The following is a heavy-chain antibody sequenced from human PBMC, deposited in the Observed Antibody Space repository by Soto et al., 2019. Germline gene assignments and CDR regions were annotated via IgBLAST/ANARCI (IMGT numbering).Heavy chain of an antibody. CDR3: AKRGGYGDYESYWYFDL. D-gene: IGHD4-17*01. CDR2: IYYSGST. V-gene: IGHV4-39*01. CDR1: GGSISSSSYY. Sequence: SETLSLTCTVSGGSISSSSYYWGWIRQPPGKGLEWIGSIYYSGSTYYNPSLKSRITISVDTSKNQFSLKLSSVTAADTAVYYCAKRGGYGDYESYWYFDLWGRGTLVTVSS. J-gene: IGHJ2*01.